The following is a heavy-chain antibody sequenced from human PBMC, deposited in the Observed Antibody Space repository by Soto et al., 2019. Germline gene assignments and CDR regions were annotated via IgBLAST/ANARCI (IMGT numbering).Heavy chain of an antibody. Sequence: QVQLQQWGAGLLKPSETLSLTCAVYGGSFSGYYWSWIRQPPGKGLEWIGEINHSGSTNYNPSLKSRVTISVDTSKNQFSLKLSSVTAADTAVYYCARGMGNFSFRGSSWSYWGQGTLVTVSS. V-gene: IGHV4-34*01. CDR1: GGSFSGYY. J-gene: IGHJ4*02. CDR3: ARGMGNFSFRGSSWSY. D-gene: IGHD6-13*01. CDR2: INHSGST.